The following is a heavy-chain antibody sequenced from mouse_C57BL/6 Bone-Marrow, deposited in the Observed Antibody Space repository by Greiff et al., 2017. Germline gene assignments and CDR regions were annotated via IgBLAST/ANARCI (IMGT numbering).Heavy chain of an antibody. CDR3: VRGDYVSY. V-gene: IGHV10-1*01. CDR1: GFSFNTYA. J-gene: IGHJ3*01. D-gene: IGHD2-4*01. CDR2: IRSKSNNYAT. Sequence: EVNLVESGGGLVQPKGSLKLSCAASGFSFNTYAMNWVRQAPGQGLEWVARIRSKSNNYATYYADSMKDRFTISRDGTENMLYLQMNNLKTEDTAMYYCVRGDYVSYWGQGTLVTVSA.